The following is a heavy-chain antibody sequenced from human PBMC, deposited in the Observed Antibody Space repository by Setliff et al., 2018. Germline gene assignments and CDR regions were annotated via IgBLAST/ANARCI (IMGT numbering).Heavy chain of an antibody. CDR1: GGSISSGAYH. J-gene: IGHJ4*02. V-gene: IGHV4-31*03. Sequence: SETLSLTCTVSGGSISSGAYHWSWIRQHPGKGLEWIGYIYYSGSTYYNPSLKSRLTLSVDTSNNQFSLKLTSVTAADTAVYYCARDRLTAPYYFDYWGQGTRVTVSS. CDR2: IYYSGST. CDR3: ARDRLTAPYYFDY. D-gene: IGHD3-16*01.